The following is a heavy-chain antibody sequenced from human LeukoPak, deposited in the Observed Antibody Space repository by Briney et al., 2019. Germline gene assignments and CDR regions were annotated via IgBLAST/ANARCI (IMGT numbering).Heavy chain of an antibody. CDR2: IYYSGST. V-gene: IGHV4-59*01. Sequence: PSETLSLTCTVSGGSISSYYLSWIRQPPGKGLEWIGYIYYSGSTNYNPSFKSRLTISVDTSKNQFSLKLSSVTAADTAEDYCAREASSGLFDYWGQGTLVTVSS. J-gene: IGHJ4*02. CDR1: GGSISSYY. CDR3: AREASSGLFDY. D-gene: IGHD3-22*01.